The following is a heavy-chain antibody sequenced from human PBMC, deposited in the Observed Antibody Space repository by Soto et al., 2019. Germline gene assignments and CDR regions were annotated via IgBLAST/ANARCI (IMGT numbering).Heavy chain of an antibody. Sequence: PSETLSLTCTVSGGSVDRGDYYWSWIRQPPGKGLEWIGYIYYSGSTYYNPSLKSRVTISVATSKNQFSLKLSSVTAADTAVYYCARSRINYDYVWGSYRYPPNYFDSWGQGTLVTVSS. CDR3: ARSRINYDYVWGSYRYPPNYFDS. D-gene: IGHD3-16*02. V-gene: IGHV4-30-4*01. CDR1: GGSVDRGDYY. J-gene: IGHJ4*02. CDR2: IYYSGST.